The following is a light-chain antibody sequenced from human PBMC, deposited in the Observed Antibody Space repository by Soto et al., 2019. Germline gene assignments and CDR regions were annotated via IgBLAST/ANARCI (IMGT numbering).Light chain of an antibody. V-gene: IGLV2-14*01. J-gene: IGLJ1*01. CDR3: SSYTSSSTLDV. CDR1: TRDVGGYNY. Sequence: QSVLTQPASVSGSPGRSIPIPCPGPTRDVGGYNYVSWYQQHPGKAPKLMIYDVSNRPSGVSNRFSGSKSGNTASLTISGLQAEDEADYYCSSYTSSSTLDVFGTGTKLTVL. CDR2: DVS.